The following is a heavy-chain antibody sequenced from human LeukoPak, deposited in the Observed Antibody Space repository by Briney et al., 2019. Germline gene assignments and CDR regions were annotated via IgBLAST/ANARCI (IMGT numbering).Heavy chain of an antibody. V-gene: IGHV3-23*01. CDR1: GFTFSSYA. CDR3: AKNIAVVPAFVYFDY. D-gene: IGHD2-2*01. J-gene: IGHJ4*02. Sequence: PGGSLKLSCAASGFTFSSYAMSWVRQAPGKGLEWVSAISGSGGSTYYADSVKGRFTISRDNSKNTLYLQMNSLRAEDTAVYYCAKNIAVVPAFVYFDYWGQGTLVTVSS. CDR2: ISGSGGST.